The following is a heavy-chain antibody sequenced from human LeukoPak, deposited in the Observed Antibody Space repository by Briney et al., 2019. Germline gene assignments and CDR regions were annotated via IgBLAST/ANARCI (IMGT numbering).Heavy chain of an antibody. CDR3: ARDSTMVRGPFDP. Sequence: PGGSLRLSCAASGFTVSSNYMSWVRQAPGKGLEWVSVIYSGGSTYYADSVKGRFTISRDNAKNSLYLQMNSLRAEDTAAYYCARDSTMVRGPFDPWGQGTLVTVSS. J-gene: IGHJ5*02. D-gene: IGHD3-10*01. CDR2: IYSGGST. CDR1: GFTVSSNY. V-gene: IGHV3-66*01.